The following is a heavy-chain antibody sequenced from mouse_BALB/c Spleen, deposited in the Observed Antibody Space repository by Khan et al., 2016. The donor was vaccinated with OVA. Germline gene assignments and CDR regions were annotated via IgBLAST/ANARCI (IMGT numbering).Heavy chain of an antibody. J-gene: IGHJ2*01. CDR3: AGGETLYYFDY. V-gene: IGHV1-76*01. CDR1: GYIFTNYW. CDR2: IYPGTDNT. Sequence: QVQLKESGAELVRPGASVKLSCKTSGYIFTNYWIHWVQQRPGQGLEWFARIYPGTDNTYYNEKFKDKVTLTADKSSSTVSMQLSSLKSEESAVNGWAGGETLYYFDYWGQGTTLTVSS.